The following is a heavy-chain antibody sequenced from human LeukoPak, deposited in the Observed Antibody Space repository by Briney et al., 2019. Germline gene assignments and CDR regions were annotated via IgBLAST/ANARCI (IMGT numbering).Heavy chain of an antibody. J-gene: IGHJ4*02. D-gene: IGHD6-19*01. Sequence: PSETLSLTCTVSGGSISSSSYYWGWIRQPPGKGLEWIGSIYYSGSTYYNPSLKSRATISVDTSKNQFSLKLSSVTAADTAVCYCARAIAVAGPIDYWGQGTLVTVSS. CDR2: IYYSGST. V-gene: IGHV4-39*01. CDR3: ARAIAVAGPIDY. CDR1: GGSISSSSYY.